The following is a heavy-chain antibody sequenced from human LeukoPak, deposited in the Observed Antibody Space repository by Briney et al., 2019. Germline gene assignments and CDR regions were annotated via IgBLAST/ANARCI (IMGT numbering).Heavy chain of an antibody. D-gene: IGHD3-10*01. CDR1: GGSISSYY. J-gene: IGHJ4*02. CDR3: ARDRFGEGGGDY. Sequence: SETLSLTCTVSGGSISSYYWRWIRQPPEKGLEWIGYIYYSGSTNYNPSLKSRVTISVDTSKNQFSLKLSSVTAADTAVYYCARDRFGEGGGDYWGQGTLVTVSS. V-gene: IGHV4-59*01. CDR2: IYYSGST.